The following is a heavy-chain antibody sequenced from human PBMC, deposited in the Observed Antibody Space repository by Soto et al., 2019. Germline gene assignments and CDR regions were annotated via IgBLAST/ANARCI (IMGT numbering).Heavy chain of an antibody. V-gene: IGHV4-39*01. CDR1: GGSISSSSYY. D-gene: IGHD6-13*01. CDR2: IYYSGST. CDR3: ARRPLVSSTEAGFDY. J-gene: IGHJ4*02. Sequence: QLQLQESGPGLVKPSETLSLTCTVSGGSISSSSYYWGWIRQPPGKGREWIGSIYYSGSTYYNPSLKSRVTIAVDTSKNQFSLKLSSVTAADTAVYYCARRPLVSSTEAGFDYWGQGTLVTVSS.